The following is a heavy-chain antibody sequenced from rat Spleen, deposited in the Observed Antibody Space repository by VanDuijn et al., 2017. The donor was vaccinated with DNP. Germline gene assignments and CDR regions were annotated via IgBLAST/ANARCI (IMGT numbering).Heavy chain of an antibody. V-gene: IGHV2S8*01. CDR2: ISSGGSS. D-gene: IGHD1-3*01. J-gene: IGHJ4*01. Sequence: QVQLEESGPGLLQPSQTLSLTCTVSGFSLTKYGISWVRQPPGKGLEWIAAISSGGSSYFNSALKSRLSVSRDTSRSQAFLQMNSLQTEDTAIYFCARSLATVAPTGAMDAWGQGTSVTVSS. CDR1: GFSLTKYG. CDR3: ARSLATVAPTGAMDA.